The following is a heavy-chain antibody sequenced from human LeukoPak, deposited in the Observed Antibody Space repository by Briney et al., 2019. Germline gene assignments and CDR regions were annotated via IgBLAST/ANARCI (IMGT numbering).Heavy chain of an antibody. J-gene: IGHJ6*03. Sequence: SVKVSCKASGGTFSSYAISWVRQAPGQGLEWMGGIIPIFGTANYAQKFQGRVTITADKSTSTAYMELSSLRSEDTAVYYCARGNYSSSWYWQAHGYYYYYMDVWGKGTTVTISS. V-gene: IGHV1-69*06. CDR2: IIPIFGTA. CDR3: ARGNYSSSWYWQAHGYYYYYMDV. D-gene: IGHD6-13*01. CDR1: GGTFSSYA.